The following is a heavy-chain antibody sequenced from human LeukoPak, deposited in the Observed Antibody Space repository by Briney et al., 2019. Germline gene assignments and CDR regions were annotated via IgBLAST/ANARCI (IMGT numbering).Heavy chain of an antibody. CDR3: ARDHGYDS. CDR2: INEDGSEK. V-gene: IGHV3-7*05. Sequence: PGGSLRLSCAASGFSFTSYWMIWVRQAPGKGLEWVANINEDGSEKKYVDSVRGRFTISRDNVKNSLFLQMNSLTVDDTAVYYCARDHGYDSWGQGTLVTVSS. CDR1: GFSFTSYW. D-gene: IGHD5-18*01. J-gene: IGHJ5*01.